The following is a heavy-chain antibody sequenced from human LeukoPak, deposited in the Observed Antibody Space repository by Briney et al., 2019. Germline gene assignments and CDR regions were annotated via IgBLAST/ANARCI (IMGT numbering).Heavy chain of an antibody. Sequence: GGSLRLSCAASGFSLSNAWMYWGCQPPGKGLERVCLIRSKTNGETRDYAAPVKGRFTMSRHDSDNTLYLQMNSLKNEDTAVYYCVTEVSGRFTRWGQGTLVTVSS. V-gene: IGHV3-15*01. CDR1: GFSLSNAW. CDR2: IRSKTNGETR. D-gene: IGHD1-26*01. J-gene: IGHJ4*02. CDR3: VTEVSGRFTR.